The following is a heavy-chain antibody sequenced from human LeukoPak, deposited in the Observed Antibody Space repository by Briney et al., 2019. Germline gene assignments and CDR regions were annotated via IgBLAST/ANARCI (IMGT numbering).Heavy chain of an antibody. Sequence: GESLKISCKASGYSFTSYWIGWVRQMPGKGLEWMGIIYPGDSDTRYSPSFQGQVTISADKSISTAYLQWSSLKASDTAMYYCARFKGYCSSTSCYNNWFDPWGQGTLVTVSS. J-gene: IGHJ5*02. CDR3: ARFKGYCSSTSCYNNWFDP. D-gene: IGHD2-2*02. CDR1: GYSFTSYW. CDR2: IYPGDSDT. V-gene: IGHV5-51*01.